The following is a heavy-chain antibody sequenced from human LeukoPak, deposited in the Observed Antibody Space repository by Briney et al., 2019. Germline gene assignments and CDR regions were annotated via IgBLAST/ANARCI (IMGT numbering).Heavy chain of an antibody. Sequence: PGGSLRLSCAASGFTFSSYEMNWVRQAPRKGLEGVSYISSSGSTIYYADSAKGRFTISRDNAKNSLYLQMNSLRAEDTAVYYCARTTGGWYNEVYFDYWGQGTLVTVSS. D-gene: IGHD6-19*01. CDR1: GFTFSSYE. J-gene: IGHJ4*02. V-gene: IGHV3-48*03. CDR3: ARTTGGWYNEVYFDY. CDR2: ISSSGSTI.